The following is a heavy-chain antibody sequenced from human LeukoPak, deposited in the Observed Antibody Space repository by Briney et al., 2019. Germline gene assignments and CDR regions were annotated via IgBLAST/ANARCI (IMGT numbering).Heavy chain of an antibody. J-gene: IGHJ4*02. CDR1: GGSFSGYY. CDR3: ARVGKSWNHVGPLDY. D-gene: IGHD1-14*01. V-gene: IGHV4-34*01. Sequence: PSETLSLTCAVYGGSFSGYYWSWIRQPPGKGLEWIGEINHSGSTNYNPSLKSRVTISVDTSKKQFSLKLSSVTAADTAVYYCARVGKSWNHVGPLDYWGQGTLVTVSS. CDR2: INHSGST.